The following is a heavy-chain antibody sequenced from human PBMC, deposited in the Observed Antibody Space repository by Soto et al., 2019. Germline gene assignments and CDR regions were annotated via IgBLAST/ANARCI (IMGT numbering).Heavy chain of an antibody. Sequence: PGGSLRLSCTASGFTLSTYTMNWVRQAPGKGLEWVSSISGSGSYIYYADSVKGRFTISRDDAKTSLYLQMNSLKAEDTAVYYCARVRTFSCDYWGQGTLVTVSS. CDR3: ARVRTFSCDY. CDR2: ISGSGSYI. CDR1: GFTLSTYT. V-gene: IGHV3-21*01. J-gene: IGHJ4*02.